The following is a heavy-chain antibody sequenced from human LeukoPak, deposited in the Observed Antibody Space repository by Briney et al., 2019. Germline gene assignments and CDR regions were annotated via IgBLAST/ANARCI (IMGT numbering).Heavy chain of an antibody. Sequence: PGGSLRLSCAASGFTFDDYTMHWVRQAPGKGLEWVSLISWDGGSTYYADSVKGRFTISRDNAKNSLYLQMNSLRAEDTALYYCARADNYGDYVQGYMDVWGKGTTVTVSS. D-gene: IGHD4-17*01. CDR2: ISWDGGST. CDR1: GFTFDDYT. J-gene: IGHJ6*03. CDR3: ARADNYGDYVQGYMDV. V-gene: IGHV3-43*01.